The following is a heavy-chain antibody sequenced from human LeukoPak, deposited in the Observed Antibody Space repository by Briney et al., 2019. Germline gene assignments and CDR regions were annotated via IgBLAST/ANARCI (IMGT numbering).Heavy chain of an antibody. CDR1: GFTLSSYS. CDR3: ARNYYGSGSYSEGDFFDY. D-gene: IGHD3-10*01. CDR2: ISSSSSTI. J-gene: IGHJ4*02. V-gene: IGHV3-48*02. Sequence: GGSLRLSCAASGFTLSSYSMNWVRQAPGKGLEWVSYISSSSSTIYYADSVKGRFTISRDNAKNSLYLQMNSLRDEDTAVYYCARNYYGSGSYSEGDFFDYWGQGTLVTVSS.